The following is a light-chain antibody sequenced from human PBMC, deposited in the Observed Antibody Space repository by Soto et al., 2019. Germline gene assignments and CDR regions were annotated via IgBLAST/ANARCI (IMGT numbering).Light chain of an antibody. CDR1: QSISSY. CDR3: QQSSSTPRP. J-gene: IGKJ1*01. Sequence: IEMTQYHSSLSASVGDRVTITCRASQSISSYLNWYQQKPGKAPKLLIYAASSLQSGVPSRFSGSGSGTDFTLTISSLQPEDFTTYYCQQSSSTPRPFGQGTMVDI. V-gene: IGKV1-39*01. CDR2: AAS.